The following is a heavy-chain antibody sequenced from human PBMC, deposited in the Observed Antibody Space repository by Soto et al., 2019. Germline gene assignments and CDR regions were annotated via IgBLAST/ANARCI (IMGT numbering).Heavy chain of an antibody. J-gene: IGHJ4*02. CDR3: ARGFGSTGIFDY. CDR2: INPNSGAT. CDR1: GYTFTDYY. V-gene: IGHV1-2*02. Sequence: QVQLVQSGAEVKKPGASVKVSCKASGYTFTDYYMHWVRQAPGRGLEWTGWINPNSGATNYAQNFQGRVTLTRDTSISTAYMELSRLRSDDTAVYYCARGFGSTGIFDYWGQGTLVTVSS. D-gene: IGHD1-26*01.